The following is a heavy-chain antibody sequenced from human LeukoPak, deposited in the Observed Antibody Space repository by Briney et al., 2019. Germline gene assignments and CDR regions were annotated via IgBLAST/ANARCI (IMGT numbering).Heavy chain of an antibody. CDR1: GFTFSSYS. CDR2: ISSSSSYI. J-gene: IGHJ6*02. D-gene: IGHD1-26*01. Sequence: GGSLRLSCAASGFTFSSYSMNWVRQAPGKGLEWVSSISSSSSYIYYADSVKGRFTISRDNAKNSLYLQMNSLRAEDTAVYYCASDGSSISAQADYYYYYGMDVWGQGTTVTVSS. V-gene: IGHV3-21*01. CDR3: ASDGSSISAQADYYYYYGMDV.